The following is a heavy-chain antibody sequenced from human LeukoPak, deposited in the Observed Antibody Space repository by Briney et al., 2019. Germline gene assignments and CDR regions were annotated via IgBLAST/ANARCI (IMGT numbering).Heavy chain of an antibody. J-gene: IGHJ4*02. V-gene: IGHV3-30-3*01. D-gene: IGHD2-15*01. CDR1: GFTFRSYW. Sequence: GGSLRLSCAASGFTFRSYWMSWVRQAPGKGLEWVAVISYDGSNKYYADSVKGRFTISRDNSKNTLYLQMNSLRAEDTAVHYCARVVVVAATLPPDYWGQGTLVTVSS. CDR3: ARVVVVAATLPPDY. CDR2: ISYDGSNK.